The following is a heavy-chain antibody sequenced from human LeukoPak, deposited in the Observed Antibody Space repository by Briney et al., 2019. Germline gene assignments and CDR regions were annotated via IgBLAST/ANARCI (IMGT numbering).Heavy chain of an antibody. CDR2: IYHSGST. CDR3: ARGYGDYENYFDY. D-gene: IGHD4-17*01. J-gene: IGHJ4*02. V-gene: IGHV4-30-2*01. CDR1: GGSISSGGYS. Sequence: PSETLSLTCAVSGGSISSGGYSWSWIRQPPGKGLEWIGYIYHSGSTYYNPSLKSRATISVDRSKNQFSLKLSSVTAAGTAVYYCARGYGDYENYFDYWGQGTLVTVSS.